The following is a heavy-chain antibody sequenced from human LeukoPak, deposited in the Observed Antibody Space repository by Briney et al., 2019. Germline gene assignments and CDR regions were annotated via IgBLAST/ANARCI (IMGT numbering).Heavy chain of an antibody. CDR1: EFTFSSYA. V-gene: IGHV3-23*01. CDR3: AKVARSGYGYSFDYWGAFDI. Sequence: GGSLRLSCAASEFTFSSYAMSWVRQAPGKGLEWVSVISGSGGSAYYADSVKSRFTISRDNSENTLYLQLNSLRAEDTAVYYCAKVARSGYGYSFDYWGAFDIWGQGTMVTVSS. D-gene: IGHD5-18*01. CDR2: ISGSGGSA. J-gene: IGHJ3*02.